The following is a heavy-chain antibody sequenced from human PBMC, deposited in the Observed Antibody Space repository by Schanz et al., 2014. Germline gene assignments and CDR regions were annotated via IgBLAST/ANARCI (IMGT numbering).Heavy chain of an antibody. CDR1: NYIFTKYY. Sequence: QVQLVQSGAEVKKTGASVKLSCKASNYIFTKYYIHCVRQAPGQGLEWMGLINPYDDTIDYAKKFQGRFTMTRDTSTTTVYMELSSLRSDDTAMYYCVTEKRMESGTWAKAFDIWGQGTWVTVSS. D-gene: IGHD3-3*01. CDR2: INPYDDTI. CDR3: VTEKRMESGTWAKAFDI. V-gene: IGHV1-46*01. J-gene: IGHJ3*02.